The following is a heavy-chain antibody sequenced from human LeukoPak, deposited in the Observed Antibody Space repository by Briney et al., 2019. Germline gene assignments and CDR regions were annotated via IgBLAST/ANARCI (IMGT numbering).Heavy chain of an antibody. CDR2: IYTSGST. D-gene: IGHD2-2*01. J-gene: IGHJ5*02. CDR3: ARVQLLKGHNGFDP. Sequence: SETLSLTCTVSGGSISSYYWSWIRQPAGKGLEWIGRIYTSGSTNYNPSLKSRVTMSVDTSKNQFSLKLSSVTAADTAVYYCARVQLLKGHNGFDPWGQGTLVTVSS. V-gene: IGHV4-4*07. CDR1: GGSISSYY.